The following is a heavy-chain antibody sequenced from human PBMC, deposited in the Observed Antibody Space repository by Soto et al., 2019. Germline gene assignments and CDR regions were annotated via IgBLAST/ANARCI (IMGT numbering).Heavy chain of an antibody. V-gene: IGHV3-23*01. CDR2: ISGSGGST. J-gene: IGHJ6*02. CDR1: GFIFSSYA. CDR3: AKVPGFDYRGMGV. D-gene: IGHD3-3*01. Sequence: EVQLLDSGGGLVQPGGSLRLSCAASGFIFSSYAMSWVRQAPGKGLEWVSTISGSGGSTYYADSVKGRFTISRDNSKNTLYLQMNSLRAEDTAVYYCAKVPGFDYRGMGVWGQGTTVTVSS.